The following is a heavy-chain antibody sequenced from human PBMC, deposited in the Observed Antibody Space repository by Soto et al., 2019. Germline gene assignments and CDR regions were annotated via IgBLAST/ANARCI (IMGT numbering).Heavy chain of an antibody. J-gene: IGHJ6*02. CDR3: ARDRHLNLRGYSYGSVPRYYGMDV. V-gene: IGHV1-2*02. CDR2: INPNSGGT. D-gene: IGHD5-18*01. Sequence: ASVKVSCKASGYTFTSYYIHWVRQAPGQGLEWMGWINPNSGGTNYAQKFQGRVTMTRDTSISTAYMELSRLRSDDTAVYYCARDRHLNLRGYSYGSVPRYYGMDVWGQGTTVTVSS. CDR1: GYTFTSYY.